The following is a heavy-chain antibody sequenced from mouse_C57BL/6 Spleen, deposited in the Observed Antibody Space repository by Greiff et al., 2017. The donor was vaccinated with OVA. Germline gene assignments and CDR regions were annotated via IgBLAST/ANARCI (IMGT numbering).Heavy chain of an antibody. V-gene: IGHV1-7*01. D-gene: IGHD1-1*02. J-gene: IGHJ2*01. CDR1: GYTFTSYW. CDR2: INPSSGYT. Sequence: VQLQQSGAELAKPGASVTLSCKASGYTFTSYWLHWVKQRPGQGLEWIGYINPSSGYTKYNQKFKDKATLTATKSYSTDYMQLSSLTYEDSAVYYCARSPVWRYSFDYWGQGTPLTVSA. CDR3: ARSPVWRYSFDY.